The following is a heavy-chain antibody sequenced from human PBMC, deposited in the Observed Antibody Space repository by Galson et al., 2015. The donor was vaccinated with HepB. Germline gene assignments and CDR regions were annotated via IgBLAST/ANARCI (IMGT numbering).Heavy chain of an antibody. V-gene: IGHV1-2*02. Sequence: SVKVSCKASGYTVTGYYMHWVRQAPGQGLEWMGWINPNSGGTDYAQKFQGRVTLTRDTSINTAYMELSRLRSDDTAMYYCARGLSVESGPSGWYGGWIDPWGQGTLVTVSS. J-gene: IGHJ5*02. CDR2: INPNSGGT. CDR3: ARGLSVESGPSGWYGGWIDP. D-gene: IGHD6-19*01. CDR1: GYTVTGYY.